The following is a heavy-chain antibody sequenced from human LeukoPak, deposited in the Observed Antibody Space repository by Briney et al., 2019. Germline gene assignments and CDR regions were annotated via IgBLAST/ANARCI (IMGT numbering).Heavy chain of an antibody. J-gene: IGHJ5*02. CDR1: GGSLSSYY. Sequence: KPSETLSLTCTVSGGSLSSYYWNWIRQPPGKGLEWIGYIYTSGSTGYNPSVTSRVTMSVDTSKNQFSLKLSSVTAADTAVYYCARHLEGWWFDPWGQGTLVTVSS. V-gene: IGHV4-4*08. CDR2: IYTSGST. D-gene: IGHD3-3*01. CDR3: ARHLEGWWFDP.